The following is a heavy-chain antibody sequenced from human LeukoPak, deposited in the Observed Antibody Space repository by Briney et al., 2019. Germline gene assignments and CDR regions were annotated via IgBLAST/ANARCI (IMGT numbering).Heavy chain of an antibody. CDR1: GGSISSYY. J-gene: IGHJ4*02. CDR3: ARASRSSGLGY. CDR2: IYHSGST. Sequence: SETLSLTCTVSGGSISSYYWSWIRQPPGKGLEWIGYIYHSGSTYYNPSLKSRVTISVDRSKNQFSLKLSSVTAADTAVYYCARASRSSGLGYWGQGTLVTVSS. V-gene: IGHV4-59*12. D-gene: IGHD3-22*01.